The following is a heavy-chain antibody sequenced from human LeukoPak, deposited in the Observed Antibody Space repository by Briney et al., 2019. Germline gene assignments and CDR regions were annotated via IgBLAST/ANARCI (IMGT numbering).Heavy chain of an antibody. Sequence: GESLKISCRASGYSFTTYWIGWVRQMPGKGLEWMGVIFPADSDTRYSPSFQGQVTISADRSISTAYPQWSSLKASDTGMYYCASVYSSTSWDYWGQGTLVTVSS. J-gene: IGHJ4*02. D-gene: IGHD6-13*01. CDR3: ASVYSSTSWDY. V-gene: IGHV5-51*01. CDR2: IFPADSDT. CDR1: GYSFTTYW.